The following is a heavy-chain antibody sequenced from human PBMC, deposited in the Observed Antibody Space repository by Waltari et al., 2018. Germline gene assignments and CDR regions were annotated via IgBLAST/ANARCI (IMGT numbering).Heavy chain of an antibody. Sequence: EVLLVESGGGLVQPGGSLRLSCAASRFTFSNYWMYWVRQAPGKGLEWVANINQDGSEEYYVDSVKGRFTISRDNAKNSLYLEMKTLRAEDTAIYYCARTGARWLQFAAFDIWGQGTMVTVSS. CDR3: ARTGARWLQFAAFDI. V-gene: IGHV3-7*01. D-gene: IGHD5-12*01. J-gene: IGHJ3*02. CDR2: INQDGSEE. CDR1: RFTFSNYW.